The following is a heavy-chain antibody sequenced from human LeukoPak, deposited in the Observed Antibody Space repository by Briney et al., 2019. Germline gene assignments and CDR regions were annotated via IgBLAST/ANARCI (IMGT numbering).Heavy chain of an antibody. V-gene: IGHV1-69*13. Sequence: GASVKASCKASGGTFSSYAISWVRQAPGQGLEWMGGIIPIFGTANYAQKFQGRVTITAGESTSTAYMELSSLRSEDTAVYYCARDGMDTAMVTGDYWGQGTLVTVSS. D-gene: IGHD5-18*01. CDR2: IIPIFGTA. CDR1: GGTFSSYA. J-gene: IGHJ4*02. CDR3: ARDGMDTAMVTGDY.